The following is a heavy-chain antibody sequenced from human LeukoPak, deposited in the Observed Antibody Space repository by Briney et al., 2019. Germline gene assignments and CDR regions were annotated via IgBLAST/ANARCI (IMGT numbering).Heavy chain of an antibody. CDR2: IIPIFGTA. CDR1: GGTFSSYA. D-gene: IGHD6-13*01. V-gene: IGHV1-69*13. Sequence: ASVKVSCKASGGTFSSYAISWVRQAPGQGLEWMGGIIPIFGTANYAQKFQGRVTITAGESTSTAYMELSSLRSEDTAVYYCAREVWQQLIGYGMDVWGKGTTVTVSS. CDR3: AREVWQQLIGYGMDV. J-gene: IGHJ6*04.